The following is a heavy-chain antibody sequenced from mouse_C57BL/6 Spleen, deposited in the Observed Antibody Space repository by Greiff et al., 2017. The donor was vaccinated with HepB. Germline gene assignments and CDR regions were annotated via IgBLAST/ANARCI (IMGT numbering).Heavy chain of an antibody. Sequence: EVKLMESGGDLVKPGGSLKLSCAASGFTFSSYGMSWVRQTPDKRLEWVATISSGGSYTYYPDSVKGRFTLSRDNAKNTLYLQMSSLKSEDTAMYYCARLTGFAYWGQGTLVTVSA. CDR2: ISSGGSYT. CDR1: GFTFSSYG. V-gene: IGHV5-6*01. J-gene: IGHJ3*01. D-gene: IGHD3-2*01. CDR3: ARLTGFAY.